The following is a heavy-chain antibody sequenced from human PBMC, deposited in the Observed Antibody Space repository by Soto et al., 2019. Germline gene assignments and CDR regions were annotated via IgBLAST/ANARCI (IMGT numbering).Heavy chain of an antibody. CDR3: ARDADWAFGY. V-gene: IGHV3-48*04. D-gene: IGHD3-9*01. CDR2: IFVTSTPI. Sequence: EVQLVESGGGLVQPGGSLRLSCLASGFSFSSNSMVWVRQAPGKGLEWISYIFVTSTPIYYADSVKGRFTVSRDNTQNSLFLLMNSLRAEDTAIYYCARDADWAFGYWGQGTLVTVPS. CDR1: GFSFSSNS. J-gene: IGHJ4*02.